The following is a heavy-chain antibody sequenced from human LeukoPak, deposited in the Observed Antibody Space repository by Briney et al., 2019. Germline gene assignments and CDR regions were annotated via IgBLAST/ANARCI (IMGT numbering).Heavy chain of an antibody. V-gene: IGHV1-2*02. CDR1: GYTFTSYY. D-gene: IGHD5-18*01. J-gene: IGHJ4*02. CDR2: INPNSGDT. Sequence: ASVKVSCKASGYTFTSYYIHWVRQAPGQGLEWMGWINPNSGDTSYAQKFQGRVTMTRDTSITTAFMELSTLKSDDTAVYYCSTRRGYNFGSDSWGQGTLVTVSS. CDR3: STRRGYNFGSDS.